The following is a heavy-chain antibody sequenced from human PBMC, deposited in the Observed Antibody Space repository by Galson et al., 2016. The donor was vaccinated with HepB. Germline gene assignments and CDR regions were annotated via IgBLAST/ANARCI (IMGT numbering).Heavy chain of an antibody. CDR2: IDWDNDE. CDR1: GFSLSSSGMS. D-gene: IGHD5-24*01. CDR3: ARLKIEMATIYFDY. Sequence: PALVKPTQTLTLTCTYSGFSLSSSGMSVNWIRQPPGKALEWLASIDWDNDEYYSPSLRTRLTISKDTSKNQVVLTMTDMDPVDTATYYCARLKIEMATIYFDYWGQGSLVTVSS. V-gene: IGHV2-70*11. J-gene: IGHJ4*02.